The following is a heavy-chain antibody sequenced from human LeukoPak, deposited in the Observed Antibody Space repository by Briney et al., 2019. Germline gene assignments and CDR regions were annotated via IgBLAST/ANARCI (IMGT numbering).Heavy chain of an antibody. V-gene: IGHV4-59*01. J-gene: IGHJ6*03. CDR2: IYYSGST. D-gene: IGHD2/OR15-2a*01. CDR1: GGSISSYY. CDR3: ARVRTFYYYMDV. Sequence: PSETLSLTCTVSGGSISSYYWSWIRQPPGKGLEGIGYIYYSGSTNYNPSLKSRVTISVDTSKNPFSLKLSSVTAADTAVYYCARVRTFYYYMDVWGKGTTVTVSS.